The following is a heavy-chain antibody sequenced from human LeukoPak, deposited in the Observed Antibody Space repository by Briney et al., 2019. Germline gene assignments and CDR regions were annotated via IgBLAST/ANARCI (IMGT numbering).Heavy chain of an antibody. V-gene: IGHV3-23*01. D-gene: IGHD3-22*01. J-gene: IGHJ4*02. CDR1: GFTLSSYA. CDR2: ISGSGGST. CDR3: AKEASTLDYYDSSGYYFLDY. Sequence: PGGSLRLSCAASGFTLSSYAMSWVRQAPGKGLEGVSAISGSGGSTYYADSVKGRFTISRDNSKNTLYLQMHSLRAEDTAVYYWAKEASTLDYYDSSGYYFLDYWGQGTLVTVSS.